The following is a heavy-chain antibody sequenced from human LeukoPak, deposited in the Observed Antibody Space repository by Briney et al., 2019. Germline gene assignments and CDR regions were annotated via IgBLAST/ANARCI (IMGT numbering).Heavy chain of an antibody. CDR1: GYTFTGYY. CDR3: ARDQYSISWREYFQH. J-gene: IGHJ1*01. V-gene: IGHV1-2*02. CDR2: INPNSGGT. Sequence: ASVKVSCKASGYTFTGYYMHWVRQAPGQGLEWMGWINPNSGGTNYAQKFQGRVTMIRDTSTSTVYMELSSLRSEDTAVYYCARDQYSISWREYFQHWGQGTLVTVSS. D-gene: IGHD6-13*01.